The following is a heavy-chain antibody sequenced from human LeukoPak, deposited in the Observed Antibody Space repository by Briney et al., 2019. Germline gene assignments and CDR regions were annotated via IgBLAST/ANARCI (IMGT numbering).Heavy chain of an antibody. V-gene: IGHV3-23*01. CDR2: ISDSGGST. D-gene: IGHD1-1*01. CDR3: AKEHTDWKGGNWFDP. CDR1: GFTFSNYA. Sequence: GGSLRLSCAASGFTFSNYAMSWVRQAPGKGPEWVSAISDSGGSTYYADSVKGRFSISRDNSKNAVYLHMNSMRAEDTAVYYCAKEHTDWKGGNWFDPWGQGTVVTVSS. J-gene: IGHJ5*02.